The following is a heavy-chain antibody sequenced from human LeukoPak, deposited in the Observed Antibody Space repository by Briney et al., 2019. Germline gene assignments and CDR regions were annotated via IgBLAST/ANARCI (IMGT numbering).Heavy chain of an antibody. V-gene: IGHV1-69*13. CDR3: ARGNLNTELYYYYGMDV. J-gene: IGHJ6*02. CDR2: IIPIFGTA. D-gene: IGHD5-18*01. CDR1: GGTFSSYA. Sequence: GASVKVSCKASGGTFSSYAISWVRQAPGQGLEWMGGIIPIFGTANYAQKFQGRVTITADESASTAYMELSSLRSEDTAVYYCARGNLNTELYYYYGMDVWGQGTTATVSS.